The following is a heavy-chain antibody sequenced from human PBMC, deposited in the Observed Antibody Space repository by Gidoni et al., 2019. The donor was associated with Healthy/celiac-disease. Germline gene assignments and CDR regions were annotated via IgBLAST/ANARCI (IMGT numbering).Heavy chain of an antibody. CDR1: GDSISSSSYY. D-gene: IGHD6-19*01. V-gene: IGHV4-39*01. CDR3: ARTNRSGQWLVHFDY. J-gene: IGHJ4*02. Sequence: QLQLQESGPGLVKPSETLSLTCTVSGDSISSSSYYWGWIRQPPGKGLEWIGSIYYSGSTYYNPSLKSRVTISVDTSKNQFSLKLSSVTAADTAVYYCARTNRSGQWLVHFDYWGQGTLVTVSS. CDR2: IYYSGST.